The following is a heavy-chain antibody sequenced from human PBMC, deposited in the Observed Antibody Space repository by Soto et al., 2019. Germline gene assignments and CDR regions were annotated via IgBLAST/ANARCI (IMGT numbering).Heavy chain of an antibody. V-gene: IGHV3-30*03. CDR2: ISFDGMSK. CDR1: GFTFSNYG. J-gene: IGHJ6*02. Sequence: GGSLRLSCAASGFTFSNYGLHWVRQAPGKGLEWVAMISFDGMSKYYADSVQGRFTISRESSKNTLYLHMNSLRAEDTAVYFCARDRQQWLVNGMDVWGQGTTVTVSS. D-gene: IGHD6-19*01. CDR3: ARDRQQWLVNGMDV.